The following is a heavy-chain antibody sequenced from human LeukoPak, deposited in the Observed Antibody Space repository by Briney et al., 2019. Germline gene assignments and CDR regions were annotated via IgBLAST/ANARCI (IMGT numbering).Heavy chain of an antibody. D-gene: IGHD1-20*01. CDR1: GTSITHYF. V-gene: IGHV4-4*07. Sequence: SETLSLTCSVSGTSITHYFWSWIRQSAGQRLEWIGRISTHGTTTYNPSLNSRVTMSRDTSGSQVSLKLSSVTAADTAIYFCARDVTGTTNAFDIWGQGRMVTVSS. CDR3: ARDVTGTTNAFDI. J-gene: IGHJ3*02. CDR2: ISTHGTT.